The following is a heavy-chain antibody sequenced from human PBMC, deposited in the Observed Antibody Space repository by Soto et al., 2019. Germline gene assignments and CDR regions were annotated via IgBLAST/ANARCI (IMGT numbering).Heavy chain of an antibody. V-gene: IGHV3-33*01. CDR2: IWYDGSNQ. D-gene: IGHD1-26*01. J-gene: IGHJ4*02. CDR1: GFDISTYG. CDR3: ARAVSSATYYDCIGY. Sequence: GGSLRLSCEASGFDISTYGLHWVRQAPGKGLEWLAFIWYDGSNQHYAASVKGRFTISRDNSRNTLYLQMNNLRADDTAVYFCARAVSSATYYDCIGYWGRGTLVTVS.